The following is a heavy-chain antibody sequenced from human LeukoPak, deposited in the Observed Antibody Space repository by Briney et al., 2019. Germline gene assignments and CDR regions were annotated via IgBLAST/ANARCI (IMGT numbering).Heavy chain of an antibody. D-gene: IGHD1-26*01. CDR2: INPNSGGT. CDR3: AMGVGTSAFDI. V-gene: IGHV1-46*01. J-gene: IGHJ3*02. Sequence: GASVKVSCKTSGYTFTSYYIHWVRQAPGQGLEWMGTINPNSGGTTYAQKVQDGVTMTRDTSTSTVHMELSSLRSEDTAVYYCAMGVGTSAFDIWGQGTMVTVSS. CDR1: GYTFTSYY.